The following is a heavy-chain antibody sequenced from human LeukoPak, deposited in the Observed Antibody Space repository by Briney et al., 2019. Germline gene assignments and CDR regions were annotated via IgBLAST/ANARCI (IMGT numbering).Heavy chain of an antibody. J-gene: IGHJ6*02. CDR1: GFTFSSYS. V-gene: IGHV3-21*01. CDR3: ARDGVRISTPVEVNYYGMDV. CDR2: ISSSGSYT. D-gene: IGHD4-23*01. Sequence: GGSLRLSCAASGFTFSSYSMNWVRQAPGKGLEWVSSISSSGSYTYYADSVKGRFTISRDNSKNTLYLQMNSLRAEDTAVYYCARDGVRISTPVEVNYYGMDVWGQGTTVTVSS.